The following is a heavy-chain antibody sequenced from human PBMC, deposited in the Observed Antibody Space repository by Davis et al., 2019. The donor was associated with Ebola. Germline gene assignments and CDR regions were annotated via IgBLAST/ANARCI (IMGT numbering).Heavy chain of an antibody. Sequence: GESLKISCAASGFTFSSYAMHWVRQAPGQRLEWMGWINAGNGNTKYSQKFQGRVTITRDTSASTAYMELSSLRSEDTAVYYCAREGGFYYGSGSYLWFDPWGQGTLVTVSS. J-gene: IGHJ5*02. V-gene: IGHV1-3*01. D-gene: IGHD3-10*01. CDR2: INAGNGNT. CDR1: GFTFSSYA. CDR3: AREGGFYYGSGSYLWFDP.